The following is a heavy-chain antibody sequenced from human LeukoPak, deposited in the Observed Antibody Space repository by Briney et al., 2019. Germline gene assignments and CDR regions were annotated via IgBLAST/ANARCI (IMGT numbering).Heavy chain of an antibody. CDR3: ARDQSSVAGTTYNWFDP. Sequence: AGGSLRLSCAASGFTFSSYGMHWVRQAPGKGLEWVAFIRYDGSNKYYADSVKGRFTISRDNAKNSLYLQMNSLRAEDTAVYYCARDQSSVAGTTYNWFDPWGQGTLATVSS. CDR2: IRYDGSNK. J-gene: IGHJ5*02. D-gene: IGHD6-19*01. CDR1: GFTFSSYG. V-gene: IGHV3-30*02.